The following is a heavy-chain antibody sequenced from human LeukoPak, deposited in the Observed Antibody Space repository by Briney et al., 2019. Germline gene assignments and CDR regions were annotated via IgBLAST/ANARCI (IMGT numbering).Heavy chain of an antibody. CDR2: IFSGGST. Sequence: SETLSLTCTVSGGSISSSSFYWGWIRQPPGKGLEWIGSIFSGGSTYYNPSLKSRVTISVDTSKNQFSLKLSSVTAADTAVYYCARHEWQQLVKFDYWGQGALVTVSS. CDR1: GGSISSSSFY. V-gene: IGHV4-39*01. CDR3: ARHEWQQLVKFDY. J-gene: IGHJ4*02. D-gene: IGHD6-13*01.